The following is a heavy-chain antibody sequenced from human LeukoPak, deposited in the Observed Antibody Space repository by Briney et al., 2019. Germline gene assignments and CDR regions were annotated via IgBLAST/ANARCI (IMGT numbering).Heavy chain of an antibody. CDR1: GFSFSDYY. J-gene: IGHJ6*02. D-gene: IGHD5-18*01. CDR3: ARGQVQLWLFPDTKLYYYGMDV. CDR2: ISSSSTYT. Sequence: PGGSLRLSCAASGFSFSDYYMNWIRQAPGKGLEWVSYISSSSTYTNYADSVKGRFTISRDNAKNSVYLQMNSLRGEDTAVYYCARGQVQLWLFPDTKLYYYGMDVWGQGTTVTVSS. V-gene: IGHV3-11*06.